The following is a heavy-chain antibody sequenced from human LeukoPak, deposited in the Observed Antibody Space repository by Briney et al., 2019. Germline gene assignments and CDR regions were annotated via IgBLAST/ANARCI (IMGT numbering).Heavy chain of an antibody. J-gene: IGHJ4*02. Sequence: GASVKVSCKASGYTFTGYYMHWVRQAPGQGLECMGWIDPNSGGTNYAQKFQGRVTMTRDTSISTAYMELSRLRSDDTAVYYCARSPTRWELLDYWGQGTLVTVSS. CDR1: GYTFTGYY. CDR2: IDPNSGGT. V-gene: IGHV1-2*02. CDR3: ARSPTRWELLDY. D-gene: IGHD1-26*01.